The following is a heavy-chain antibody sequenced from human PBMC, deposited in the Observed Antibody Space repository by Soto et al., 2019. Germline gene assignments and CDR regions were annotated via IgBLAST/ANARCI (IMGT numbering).Heavy chain of an antibody. CDR1: GGSISSGSHY. V-gene: IGHV4-39*01. Sequence: QLQLQESGPGLVKPSETLSLTCSVSGGSISSGSHYWVWIRQPPGKGLECIGSIYHNGDTHYNPYLKSRVTISVDTSKNQFSMKLNSVTAADTAVYYCARHESVVVVTAARALDIWGQGTMVIVSS. CDR2: IYHNGDT. J-gene: IGHJ3*02. CDR3: ARHESVVVVTAARALDI. D-gene: IGHD2-15*01.